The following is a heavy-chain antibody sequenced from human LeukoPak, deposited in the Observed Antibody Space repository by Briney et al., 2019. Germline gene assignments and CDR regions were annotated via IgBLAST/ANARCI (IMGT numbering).Heavy chain of an antibody. CDR3: AKITFDALDI. CDR1: GDSIYSCY. CDR2: VYYDGST. D-gene: IGHD5-24*01. V-gene: IGHV4-59*01. J-gene: IGHJ3*02. Sequence: SETLSLTCTVSGDSIYSCYWSWLRQPPGKGLEWIAYVYYDGSTNYNPSLKSRVKLAVDTSKNQVSLNLSSVTAADTAVYYCAKITFDALDIWGQGTIVSVSS.